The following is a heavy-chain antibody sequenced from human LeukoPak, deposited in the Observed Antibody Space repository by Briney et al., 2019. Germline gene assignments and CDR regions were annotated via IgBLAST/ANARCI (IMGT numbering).Heavy chain of an antibody. CDR3: AGAVLAGRSYHALY. CDR2: IYYSGST. D-gene: IGHD1-26*01. CDR1: GGSLSRSRYY. V-gene: IGHV4-39*01. Sequence: SETLSLTCTVSGGSLSRSRYYLRWIRQPPGKGLEWIGSIYYSGSTYYNPSLKSRVTISVDTSKNQFSLKLSSVTAAHTAVYYFAGAVLAGRSYHALYGGQGKLVTVSS. J-gene: IGHJ4*02.